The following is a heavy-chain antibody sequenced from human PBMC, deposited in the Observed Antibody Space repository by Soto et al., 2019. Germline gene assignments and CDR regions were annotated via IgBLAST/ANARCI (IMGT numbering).Heavy chain of an antibody. Sequence: SETLSLTCTVSGVSITSYFWSWIRQTPGKGLDWIGSISFSGATYSTPSLKGRAALSVDTSENHLSLTLNSVTSADTAVYFCARDRRDGCKRYFEFWGQGNQVTV. CDR3: ARDRRDGCKRYFEF. CDR2: ISFSGAT. V-gene: IGHV4-59*01. J-gene: IGHJ4*02. D-gene: IGHD3-9*01. CDR1: GVSITSYF.